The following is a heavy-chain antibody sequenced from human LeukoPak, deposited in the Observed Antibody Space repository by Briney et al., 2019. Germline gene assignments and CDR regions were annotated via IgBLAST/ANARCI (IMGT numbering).Heavy chain of an antibody. D-gene: IGHD2-15*01. CDR1: GFTFSRHW. CDR2: INSDGSST. Sequence: GGSLRLSCAASGFTFSRHWMHLVRQAPGKGLVWVSRINSDGSSTSYAESVKGRFTISRDNANNILFLQMNSLRAEDTAVYYCASGYCSGGSCHTTNSPFDYWGQGTLVTVSS. CDR3: ASGYCSGGSCHTTNSPFDY. J-gene: IGHJ4*02. V-gene: IGHV3-74*01.